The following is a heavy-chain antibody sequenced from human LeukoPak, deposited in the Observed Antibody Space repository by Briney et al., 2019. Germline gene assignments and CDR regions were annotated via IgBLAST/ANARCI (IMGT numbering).Heavy chain of an antibody. D-gene: IGHD4-17*01. V-gene: IGHV3-48*01. J-gene: IGHJ4*02. CDR1: GFTFSSYS. CDR2: ISSSSSTI. Sequence: GGSLRLSCAASGFTFSSYSMNWVRQAPGKGLEWVSYISSSSSTIYYADSVKGRFTISRDNAKNSLYLQMNSLRAEDTAVYYCARAAWYYGDYVFDYWGQGTLVTVSS. CDR3: ARAAWYYGDYVFDY.